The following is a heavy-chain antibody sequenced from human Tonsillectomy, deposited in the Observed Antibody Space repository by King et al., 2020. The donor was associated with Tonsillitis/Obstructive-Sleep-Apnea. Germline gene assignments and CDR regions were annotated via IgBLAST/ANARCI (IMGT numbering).Heavy chain of an antibody. CDR2: IPYSGST. D-gene: IGHD1-1*01. CDR1: VGSISSSSSY. J-gene: IGHJ6*03. V-gene: IGHV4-39*01. Sequence: LQLQESGPGLVKPSETLSLTCTVSVGSISSSSSYWGWIRQPPRKGLEWIGSIPYSGSTYYNPSLKRRVTISVDTSKNQLSLDLSSVTAADTAVYFCARLTNPGLHYYYYYMDVWGKGTTVTVSS. CDR3: ARLTNPGLHYYYYYMDV.